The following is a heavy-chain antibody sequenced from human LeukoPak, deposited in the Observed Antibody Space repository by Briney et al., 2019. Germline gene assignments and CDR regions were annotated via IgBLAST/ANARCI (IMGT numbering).Heavy chain of an antibody. CDR3: ARVAERTWLPYDAAFDI. J-gene: IGHJ3*02. V-gene: IGHV4-38-2*02. D-gene: IGHD3-9*01. CDR1: GYSISGGYY. CDR2: IYHGGST. Sequence: PSETLSLTCTVSGYSISGGYYWGWIRQPPGKGLEWIGTIYHGGSTYYNPSLESRVTISLDTSKNHFSLNLTSVTAADTAMYYCARVAERTWLPYDAAFDIWGLGTMVTVSS.